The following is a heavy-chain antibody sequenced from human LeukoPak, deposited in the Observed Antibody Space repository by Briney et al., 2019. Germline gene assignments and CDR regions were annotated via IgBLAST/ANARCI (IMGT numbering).Heavy chain of an antibody. Sequence: SQTLSLTCGISGDSVSSNSAAWNWTRQSPSRGLEWLGRTYYRSKWYNNYAVSVKSRITINPDSSKNQVSLQLNSVTPEDTAMYYCARENSRGRFDYWGQGTLVTVSP. J-gene: IGHJ4*02. CDR1: GDSVSSNSAA. V-gene: IGHV6-1*01. CDR2: TYYRSKWYN. CDR3: ARENSRGRFDY. D-gene: IGHD6-19*01.